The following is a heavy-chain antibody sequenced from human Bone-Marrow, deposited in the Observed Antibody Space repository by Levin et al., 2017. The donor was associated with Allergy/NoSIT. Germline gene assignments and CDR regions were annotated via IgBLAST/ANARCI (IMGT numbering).Heavy chain of an antibody. V-gene: IGHV3-21*04. D-gene: IGHD3-9*01. CDR1: GFNFSIYG. CDR2: ISSSSSNI. J-gene: IGHJ6*02. CDR3: ARDRTNGILTNYGMDV. Sequence: GESLKISCAASGFNFSIYGMNWVRQAPGKGLEWVSSISSSSSNIYHADSLKGRFTISRDNAKNSQYLQMKSLRAEDTAVYYCARDRTNGILTNYGMDVWGQGTTVTVSS.